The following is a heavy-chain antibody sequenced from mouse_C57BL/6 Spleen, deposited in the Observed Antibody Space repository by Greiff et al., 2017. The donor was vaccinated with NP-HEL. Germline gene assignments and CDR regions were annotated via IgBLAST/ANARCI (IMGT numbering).Heavy chain of an antibody. CDR3: ARRRHYDYGGAMDY. Sequence: VQLQQSGAELVMPGASVKLSCKASGYTFTSYWMHWVKQRPGQGLEWIGEIDPSDSYTNYNQKFKGKSTLTVDKSSSTAYMQRSSLTSEDSAVYYWARRRHYDYGGAMDYWGQGTSVTVAS. V-gene: IGHV1-69*01. CDR1: GYTFTSYW. CDR2: IDPSDSYT. J-gene: IGHJ4*01. D-gene: IGHD2-4*01.